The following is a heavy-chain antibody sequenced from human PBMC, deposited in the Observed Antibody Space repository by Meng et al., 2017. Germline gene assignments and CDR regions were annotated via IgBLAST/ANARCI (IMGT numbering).Heavy chain of an antibody. J-gene: IGHJ6*02. CDR3: ARLGGSYSDYYYYGMDV. CDR1: GYSFTSYW. V-gene: IGHV5-51*01. CDR2: IYPGDSDT. Sequence: GGSLRLSCKGSGYSFTSYWIGWVRQMPGKGLEWMGIIYPGDSDTRYSPSFQGQVTISADKSISTAYLQWSSLKASDTAMYYCARLGGSYSDYYYYGMDVWGQGTTVTVSS. D-gene: IGHD1-26*01.